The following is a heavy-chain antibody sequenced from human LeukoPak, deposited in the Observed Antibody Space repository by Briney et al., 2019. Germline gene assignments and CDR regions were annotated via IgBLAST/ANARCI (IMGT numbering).Heavy chain of an antibody. CDR2: FYPEDGVT. J-gene: IGHJ6*02. CDR3: ATVSGYDQEGYYYYGMDV. CDR1: GYTLTELS. Sequence: ASVKVSCKVSGYTLTELSMHWLRQAPGKGLEWMGGFYPEDGVTIYAQKFQGRVTMTEDTSTDTAYMELSSLRSEDTAVYYCATVSGYDQEGYYYYGMDVWGQGTTVTVSS. D-gene: IGHD5-12*01. V-gene: IGHV1-24*01.